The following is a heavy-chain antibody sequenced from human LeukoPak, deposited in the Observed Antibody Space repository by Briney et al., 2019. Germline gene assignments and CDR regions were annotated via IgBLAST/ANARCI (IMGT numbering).Heavy chain of an antibody. J-gene: IGHJ4*02. Sequence: PSKTLSLTCAVYGGSFSGYYWSWIRQPPGKGLEWIGEINHSGSTNYNPSLKSRVTISVDTSKNQFSLKLSSVTAADTAVYYCARYCSGGSCYGTGSFDYWGQGTLVTVSS. V-gene: IGHV4-34*01. CDR3: ARYCSGGSCYGTGSFDY. CDR2: INHSGST. CDR1: GGSFSGYY. D-gene: IGHD2-15*01.